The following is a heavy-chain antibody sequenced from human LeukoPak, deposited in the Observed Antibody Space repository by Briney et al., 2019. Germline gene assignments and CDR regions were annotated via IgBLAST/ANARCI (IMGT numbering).Heavy chain of an antibody. V-gene: IGHV4-34*01. D-gene: IGHD3-3*01. Sequence: SETLSLTCAVYGGSFSGYYWSWIRQPPGKGLEWIGEINHSGSTNYNPSLKSRVTISVDTSKNQFSLKLSSVTAADTAVYYCARGPFTMPFDYWGQGTLVTVSS. CDR3: ARGPFTMPFDY. CDR1: GGSFSGYY. CDR2: INHSGST. J-gene: IGHJ4*02.